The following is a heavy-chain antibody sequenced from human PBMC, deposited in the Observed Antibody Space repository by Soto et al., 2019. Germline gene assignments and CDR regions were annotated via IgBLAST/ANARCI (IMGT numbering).Heavy chain of an antibody. Sequence: PVGSLRLSCAASGFTFSSYSMNWVRQAPGKGLEWVSSISSSSGYIYYADSVKGRFTISRDNAKNSLYLQMSSLRAEDTAVYYCARDGYYDSGGYPDWFDPWGQGTLVTVSS. CDR2: ISSSSGYI. J-gene: IGHJ5*02. CDR3: ARDGYYDSGGYPDWFDP. V-gene: IGHV3-21*01. CDR1: GFTFSSYS. D-gene: IGHD3-22*01.